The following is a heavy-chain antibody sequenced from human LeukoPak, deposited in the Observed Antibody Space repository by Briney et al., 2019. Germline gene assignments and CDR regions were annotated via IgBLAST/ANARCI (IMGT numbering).Heavy chain of an antibody. CDR2: IRKKTDGGTA. CDR1: GFTVSSTW. V-gene: IGHV3-15*01. J-gene: IGHJ4*02. Sequence: GGSLRLSCAASGFTVSSTWMTWVRQAPGKGLEWVGRIRKKTDGGTADYGAAVKGRFTISRDDSKNTLFLEMDNLTTEDTAVYYCTESLDNWGEGILVSVSS. CDR3: TESLDN.